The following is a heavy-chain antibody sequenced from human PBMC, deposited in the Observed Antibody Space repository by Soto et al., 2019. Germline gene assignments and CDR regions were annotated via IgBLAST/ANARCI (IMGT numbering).Heavy chain of an antibody. CDR2: VYNSGSS. Sequence: PSETLSLTCTVSGGSISSNYWTWIRQPPGKGLEWIGYVYNSGSSDYHPSLKSRVTISIETSKNQFSLKLSSVTAADTAIYYCVRDIALPNSDYAVRILDVWGQGTTVTVSS. D-gene: IGHD4-17*01. CDR1: GGSISSNY. CDR3: VRDIALPNSDYAVRILDV. V-gene: IGHV4-59*01. J-gene: IGHJ6*02.